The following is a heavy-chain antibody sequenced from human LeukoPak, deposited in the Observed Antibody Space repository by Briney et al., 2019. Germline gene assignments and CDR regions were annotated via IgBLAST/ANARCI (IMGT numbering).Heavy chain of an antibody. V-gene: IGHV1-8*01. CDR1: GYTFTSYD. J-gene: IGHJ5*02. CDR2: MNPNSGNT. D-gene: IGHD2-15*01. Sequence: GASVKVSCKASGYTFTSYDINWVRQATGQGLEWMGWMNPNSGNTGYAQKFQGRVTMTRNTSISTAYMELSSLRSEDTAVYYCARDRSSGGLAGNWFDPWGQGTLVTVSS. CDR3: ARDRSSGGLAGNWFDP.